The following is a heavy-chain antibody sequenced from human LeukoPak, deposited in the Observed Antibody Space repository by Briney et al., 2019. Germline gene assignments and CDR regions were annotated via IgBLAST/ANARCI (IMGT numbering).Heavy chain of an antibody. CDR2: INWNGGSI. D-gene: IGHD2-2*01. Sequence: GGSLRLSCAVSGFTFDDYGMSWVRQAPGKGLEWVSGINWNGGSIAYADSVKGRFTISRDNVKNSLYLQMNSLRAEDTALYYCARGRSTFDYWGQGTLVTVSS. J-gene: IGHJ4*02. CDR1: GFTFDDYG. V-gene: IGHV3-20*04. CDR3: ARGRSTFDY.